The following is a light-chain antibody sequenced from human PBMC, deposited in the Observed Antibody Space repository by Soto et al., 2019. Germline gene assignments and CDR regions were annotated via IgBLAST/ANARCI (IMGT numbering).Light chain of an antibody. CDR3: QQHKNSTSPLT. CDR2: GAS. J-gene: IGKJ4*01. V-gene: IGKV3-15*01. CDR1: QSIGTN. Sequence: EIVLTQSPATLSLSPGERATLSCRASQSIGTNLAWYQQVPGQAPRLLIYGASTGATGIPARFSGTGSGTDITLTISSRQSEDFALDYCQQHKNSTSPLTFGGGTKVEIK.